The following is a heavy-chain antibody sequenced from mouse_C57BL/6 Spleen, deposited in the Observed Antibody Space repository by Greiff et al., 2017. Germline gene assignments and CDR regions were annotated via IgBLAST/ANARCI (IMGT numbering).Heavy chain of an antibody. V-gene: IGHV1-52*01. CDR3: ARSVYYGNYAFAY. J-gene: IGHJ3*01. D-gene: IGHD2-1*01. CDR1: GYTFTSYW. CDR2: IDPSDSET. Sequence: VQLQQPGAELVRPGSSVKLSCKASGYTFTSYWMHWVKQRPIQGLEWIGNIDPSDSETHYNQKFKDKATLTIEKSSSTAYMQLSSLTSEDSAVYYWARSVYYGNYAFAYWGQGTLVTVSA.